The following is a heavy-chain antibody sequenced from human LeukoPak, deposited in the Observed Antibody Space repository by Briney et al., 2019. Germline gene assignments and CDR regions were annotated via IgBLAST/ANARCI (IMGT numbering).Heavy chain of an antibody. CDR2: ITSSSSYM. CDR1: GFTFSSYN. D-gene: IGHD6-19*01. Sequence: GGSLRLSCAASGFTFSSYNMNWVRRTPGKGLEWVSSITSSSSYMFYADSVRGRFTISRDNAENSLYLQMNSLRDEDTAVYYCARDPYSGGYGAYYYYYMDVWGKGTTVTVSS. CDR3: ARDPYSGGYGAYYYYYMDV. V-gene: IGHV3-21*01. J-gene: IGHJ6*03.